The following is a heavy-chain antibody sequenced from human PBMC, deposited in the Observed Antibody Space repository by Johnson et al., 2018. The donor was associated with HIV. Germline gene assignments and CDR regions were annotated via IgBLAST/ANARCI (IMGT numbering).Heavy chain of an antibody. CDR2: TSYDEIKK. Sequence: VQLVESGGGVVQPGRSLRLSCAASGFIFSDYAMHWVRLAPGKGLEWVAVTSYDEIKKNYADSVKGRFTISRDNSKTTLYLQMNSLRAGDTAVYFCARGKDMAGTGAFDIWGQGTIVTVSS. CDR3: ARGKDMAGTGAFDI. J-gene: IGHJ3*02. V-gene: IGHV3-30*04. CDR1: GFIFSDYA. D-gene: IGHD6-19*01.